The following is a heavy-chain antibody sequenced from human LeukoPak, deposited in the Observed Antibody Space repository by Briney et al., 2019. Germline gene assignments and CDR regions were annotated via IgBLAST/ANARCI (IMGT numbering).Heavy chain of an antibody. J-gene: IGHJ4*02. Sequence: GGSLRLSCAASGFTFSSYWMSWVRQAPGKGLEWVANIKQDGSEKIYVDSVKGRFTISRDNAKNSLYLQMNSLRDEDTAVYYCARVHVEMATIPWDYWGQGTLVTVSS. CDR2: IKQDGSEK. CDR1: GFTFSSYW. D-gene: IGHD5-24*01. V-gene: IGHV3-7*02. CDR3: ARVHVEMATIPWDY.